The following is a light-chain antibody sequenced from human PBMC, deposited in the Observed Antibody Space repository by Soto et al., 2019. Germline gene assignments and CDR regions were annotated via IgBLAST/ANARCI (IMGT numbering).Light chain of an antibody. Sequence: QSVLTQPASVSGSPGQSITISCTGTSXDVGAYKYVSWHQQHPGKAPKLMIYDVSDRPSGVSDRFSGSKSGNTASLTISGLQAEDEADYYCSSYTGGNPSYVFGTGTKVTVL. CDR3: SSYTGGNPSYV. CDR1: SXDVGAYKY. J-gene: IGLJ1*01. V-gene: IGLV2-14*03. CDR2: DVS.